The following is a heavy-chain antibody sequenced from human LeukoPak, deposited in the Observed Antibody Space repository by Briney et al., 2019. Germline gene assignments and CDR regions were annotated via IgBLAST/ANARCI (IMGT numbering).Heavy chain of an antibody. CDR1: GFTFNSYA. J-gene: IGHJ6*03. CDR3: ARGPGPTYYYYYYVDV. CDR2: ISGNGGST. Sequence: PGGSLRLSCAASGFTFNSYARHWVRQAPGKGLEYVSAISGNGGSTYYANSVKGRFTISRDNSKNTLYLQMGSLRDEDMAVYYCARGPGPTYYYYYYVDVWGKGTTVTVSS. V-gene: IGHV3-64*01.